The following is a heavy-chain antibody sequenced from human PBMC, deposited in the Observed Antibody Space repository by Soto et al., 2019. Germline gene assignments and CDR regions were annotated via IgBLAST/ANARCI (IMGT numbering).Heavy chain of an antibody. CDR2: ISYDGTNN. CDR1: GFTFSSYG. Sequence: GVSQRLSCAASGFTFSSYGMHWVRQAQGKGLEWVAVISYDGTNNYYTESVKGRFTISRDNSKNTLFLQMNSLRAEDTAVYFCAKGDCSGGSCYFSAFDIWGQGTMVT. D-gene: IGHD2-15*01. V-gene: IGHV3-30*18. CDR3: AKGDCSGGSCYFSAFDI. J-gene: IGHJ3*02.